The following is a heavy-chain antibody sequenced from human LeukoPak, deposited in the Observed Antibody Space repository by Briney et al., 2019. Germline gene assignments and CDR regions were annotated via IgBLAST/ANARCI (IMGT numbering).Heavy chain of an antibody. V-gene: IGHV4-31*03. D-gene: IGHD3-22*01. Sequence: SQTLPHTCTVPGCTISNRGYFWRGIRQHPGKGLEGITHIYHAGSTHENPSLRGRVAISLDTSANQFSLRLSSVTAADTAVYFCARATHYSASTGGPYMDVWGQGTTVTVSS. J-gene: IGHJ6*03. CDR3: ARATHYSASTGGPYMDV. CDR2: IYHAGST. CDR1: GCTISNRGYF.